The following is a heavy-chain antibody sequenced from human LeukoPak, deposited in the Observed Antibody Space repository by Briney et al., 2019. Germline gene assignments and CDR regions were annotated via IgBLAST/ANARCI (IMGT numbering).Heavy chain of an antibody. CDR1: GYTFTSYG. J-gene: IGHJ4*02. CDR2: ISAYNGNT. CDR3: ARVDSTVYYWGRGPLDY. D-gene: IGHD3-22*01. V-gene: IGHV1-18*01. Sequence: GASVKVSCKASGYTFTSYGISWVRQAPGQGLEWMGWISAYNGNTNYAQKLQGRVTMTTDTSTSTAYMELRSLRSDDTAVYYCARVDSTVYYWGRGPLDYWGQGTLVTVSS.